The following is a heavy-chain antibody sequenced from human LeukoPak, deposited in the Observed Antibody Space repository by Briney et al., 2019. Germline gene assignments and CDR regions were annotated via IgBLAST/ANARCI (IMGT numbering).Heavy chain of an antibody. Sequence: GGSLRLSCAASGFMFADYAMHWVRQAPGKGLEWVAGITWNSANIGYADSVKGRFTISRDNARNSLFLQMNSLRAEDTAVYYCARVRGSYSFDYWGQGTLLTVSS. CDR1: GFMFADYA. CDR3: ARVRGSYSFDY. CDR2: ITWNSANI. J-gene: IGHJ4*02. D-gene: IGHD1-26*01. V-gene: IGHV3-9*01.